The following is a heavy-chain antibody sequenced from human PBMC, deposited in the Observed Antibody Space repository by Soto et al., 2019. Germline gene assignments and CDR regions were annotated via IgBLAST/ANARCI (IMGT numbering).Heavy chain of an antibody. CDR3: ARVDHHGGDYDLDF. J-gene: IGHJ4*02. CDR1: GFTFSSYW. D-gene: IGHD4-17*01. CDR2: INSDGSST. V-gene: IGHV3-74*01. Sequence: GGSLRLSCAASGFTFSSYWMHWVRQAPGKGLVWVSRINSDGSSTSYADSVKGRFTISRDNAKNTLYLQMNSLRAEDTAVYYCARVDHHGGDYDLDFSGQATLAT.